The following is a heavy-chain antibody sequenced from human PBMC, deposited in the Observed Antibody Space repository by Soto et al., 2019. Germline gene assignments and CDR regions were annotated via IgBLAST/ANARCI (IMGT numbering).Heavy chain of an antibody. CDR1: GDSITRSNFY. CDR3: ARHKTTMLTVVSAFDP. D-gene: IGHD3-22*01. J-gene: IGHJ5*02. Sequence: SETLSLTCTVSGDSITRSNFYWSWIRQPPGKGLEWLGSIFYSGSTFYNPALKSRVTFSVDTSKNHFSLKLSSVTAADTAVYYCARHKTTMLTVVSAFDPWGQGTQVTVSS. CDR2: IFYSGST. V-gene: IGHV4-39*02.